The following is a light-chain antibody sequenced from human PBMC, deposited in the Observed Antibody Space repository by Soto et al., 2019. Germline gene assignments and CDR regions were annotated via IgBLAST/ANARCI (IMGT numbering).Light chain of an antibody. Sequence: QSVLTQPPSASGTPGQRVTISCSGSTSNIGSNYVYWYQQLPGTAPKLLIYRNNQRPSGVPDRFSGSKSGTSASLAISGLRSEDEADYYCAAWDGSLSGVVFGGGTKHTVL. CDR1: TSNIGSNY. V-gene: IGLV1-47*01. CDR3: AAWDGSLSGVV. CDR2: RNN. J-gene: IGLJ2*01.